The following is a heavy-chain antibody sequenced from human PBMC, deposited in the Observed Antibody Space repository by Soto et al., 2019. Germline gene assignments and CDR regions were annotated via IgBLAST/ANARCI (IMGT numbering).Heavy chain of an antibody. D-gene: IGHD3-10*01. Sequence: SENMSLTCTVSGYSISSGYYWSWIRQTPGKGLEWIGSISHSGTSFYNPSLRSRVTMSLDAAKNHFSLELRSVTVADTAVYYCAIELISTPRGVTKVDHWGQGTQVTVSS. CDR2: ISHSGTS. V-gene: IGHV4-38-2*02. CDR3: AIELISTPRGVTKVDH. CDR1: GYSISSGYY. J-gene: IGHJ4*02.